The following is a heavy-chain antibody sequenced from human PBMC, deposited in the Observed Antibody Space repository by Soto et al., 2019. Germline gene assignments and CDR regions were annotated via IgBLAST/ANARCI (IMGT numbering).Heavy chain of an antibody. J-gene: IGHJ5*02. V-gene: IGHV4-31*03. D-gene: IGHD6-13*01. CDR1: GGSISSGGYY. Sequence: SETLSLTCTVSGGSISSGGYYWSWIRQHPGKGLEWIGYIYYSGSTYYNPSLKSRVTISVDTSKNQFSLKLSSVTAAATAVYYCARQRSPCSSRPQDNWIDPRGQGTLVTVSS. CDR3: ARQRSPCSSRPQDNWIDP. CDR2: IYYSGST.